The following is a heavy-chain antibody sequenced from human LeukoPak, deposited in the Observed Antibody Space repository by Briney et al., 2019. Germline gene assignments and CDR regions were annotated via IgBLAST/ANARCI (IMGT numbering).Heavy chain of an antibody. Sequence: SETLSLTCTVSGGSINSHSYYWGWIRQPPGKGLEWIGSVYYDGTSYSNPSLKSRVAVFVDTSRDQFSLDLSFVTATDTALYYCVRHISTNTGYFDSCGQGTLVSVSS. D-gene: IGHD5-24*01. J-gene: IGHJ4*02. CDR1: GGSINSHSYY. CDR2: VYYDGTS. V-gene: IGHV4-39*01. CDR3: VRHISTNTGYFDS.